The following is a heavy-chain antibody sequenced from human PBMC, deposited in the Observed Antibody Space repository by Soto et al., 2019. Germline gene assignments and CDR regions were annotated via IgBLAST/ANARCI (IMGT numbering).Heavy chain of an antibody. D-gene: IGHD6-13*01. CDR2: INHSGST. CDR1: GGSFSGYY. Sequence: SETLSLTCAVYGGSFSGYYWSWIRQPPGKGLEWIGEINHSGSTNYNPSLKSRVTISLDTSKNQFSLKLSSVTAADTAAYYCARGPLTYSSSWYGYWGQGTLVTVSS. CDR3: ARGPLTYSSSWYGY. J-gene: IGHJ4*02. V-gene: IGHV4-34*01.